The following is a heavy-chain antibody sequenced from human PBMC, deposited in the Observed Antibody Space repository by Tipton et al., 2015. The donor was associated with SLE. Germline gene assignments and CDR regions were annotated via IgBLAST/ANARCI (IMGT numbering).Heavy chain of an antibody. J-gene: IGHJ3*02. CDR1: GGSISSYY. V-gene: IGHV4-4*07. CDR2: IYTSGST. D-gene: IGHD3-16*01. Sequence: TLSLTCTVSGGSISSYYWSWIRQPAGKGLEWIGRIYTSGSTNYNPSLKSRVTISVDTSKNQFSLKLSSVTAADTAVYYCARDRTRYGDGDAFDIWGQGTMVTVSS. CDR3: ARDRTRYGDGDAFDI.